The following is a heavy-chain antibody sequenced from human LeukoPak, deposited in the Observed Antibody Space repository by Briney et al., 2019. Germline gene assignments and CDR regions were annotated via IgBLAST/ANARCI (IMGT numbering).Heavy chain of an antibody. CDR1: GGSLSGIY. D-gene: IGHD6-13*01. Sequence: SETLSLTCAVSGGSLSGIYCNWIRQTPGKGLEWIGEINHSGMTNYSPSLKSRVAISVDTSKNQCSLKLTSVTAADTAVYYCARDPCSRSSCPLRYWGQGTQVTVSS. J-gene: IGHJ4*02. V-gene: IGHV4-34*01. CDR2: INHSGMT. CDR3: ARDPCSRSSCPLRY.